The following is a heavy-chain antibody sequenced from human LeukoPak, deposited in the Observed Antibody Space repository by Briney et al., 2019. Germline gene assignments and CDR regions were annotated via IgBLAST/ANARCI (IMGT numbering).Heavy chain of an antibody. CDR3: ARMRGMATVPGYYGMDV. D-gene: IGHD5-24*01. CDR2: IYYSGST. V-gene: IGHV4-59*08. J-gene: IGHJ6*02. CDR1: GGSISSYY. Sequence: SETLSLTCTVSGGSISSYYWSWIRQPPGKGLEWIGYIYYSGSTNYNPSLKSRVTISVDTSKNQFSLKLSSVTAADTTVYYCARMRGMATVPGYYGMDVWGQGTTVTVSS.